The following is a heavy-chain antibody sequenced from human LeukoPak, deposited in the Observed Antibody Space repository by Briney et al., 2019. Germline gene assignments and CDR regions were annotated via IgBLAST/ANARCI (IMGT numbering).Heavy chain of an antibody. CDR3: ARDGGWYGYYYYGMDV. V-gene: IGHV3-48*04. CDR1: GFTFSSYS. J-gene: IGHJ6*02. D-gene: IGHD6-19*01. Sequence: GGSLRLSCAASGFTFSSYSMNWVRQAPGKGLEWVSYISGRSSIIYYADSVKGRFTISRDNAKNSLYLQTDSLRAEDTAVYYCARDGGWYGYYYYGMDVWGQGTTVTVSS. CDR2: ISGRSSII.